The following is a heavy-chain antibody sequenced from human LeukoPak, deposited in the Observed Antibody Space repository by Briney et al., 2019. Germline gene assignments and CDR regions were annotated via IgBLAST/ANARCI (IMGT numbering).Heavy chain of an antibody. J-gene: IGHJ4*02. D-gene: IGHD2-15*01. CDR2: ISYDGSNK. Sequence: GGSLRLSCAASGFTFSSYGMHWVRQAPGKGLEWVAAISYDGSNKYYADSVKGRFTISRDNSKNTLYLQMNSLRAEDTAVYYCATWCSGGSCYSRYWFDYWGQGTLVTVSS. CDR3: ATWCSGGSCYSRYWFDY. V-gene: IGHV3-30*03. CDR1: GFTFSSYG.